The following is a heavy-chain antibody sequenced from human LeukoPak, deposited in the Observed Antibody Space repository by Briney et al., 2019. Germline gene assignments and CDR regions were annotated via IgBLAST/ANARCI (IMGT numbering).Heavy chain of an antibody. D-gene: IGHD6-19*01. Sequence: GGSLRLSCAASGFTFTNYAMHWVRQAPGKGLEWVADISYDGTNKYYADSVKGRFTISRDNSKNTLYLQMTSLRAEDTAVYYCARDGGMAVAGTGLGHWGQGTMVSVSS. CDR3: ARDGGMAVAGTGLGH. CDR1: GFTFTNYA. CDR2: ISYDGTNK. V-gene: IGHV3-30-3*01. J-gene: IGHJ4*02.